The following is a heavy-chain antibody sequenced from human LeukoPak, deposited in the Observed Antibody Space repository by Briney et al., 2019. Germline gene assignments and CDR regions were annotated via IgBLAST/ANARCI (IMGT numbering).Heavy chain of an antibody. CDR3: ASTLTTQYYYYYYMYV. CDR1: GGSISSGSYY. J-gene: IGHJ6*03. CDR2: IYTSGST. Sequence: SETLSLTCTVSGGSISSGSYYWSWIRQPAGKGLEWIGRIYTSGSTNYNPSLKSRVTISVDTSKNQFSLKLSSVTAADTAVYYCASTLTTQYYYYYYMYVWGKGTTVTVSS. V-gene: IGHV4-61*02. D-gene: IGHD1-14*01.